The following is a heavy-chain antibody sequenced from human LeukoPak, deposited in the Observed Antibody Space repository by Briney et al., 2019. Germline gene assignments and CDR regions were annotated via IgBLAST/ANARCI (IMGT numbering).Heavy chain of an antibody. J-gene: IGHJ4*02. D-gene: IGHD3-22*01. V-gene: IGHV1-18*01. Sequence: ASVKVSCKASGYTFTCYGISWVRQAPGQGLEWMGWISAYNGNTNYAQKLQGRVTMTTDTSTSTAYMELRSLRSDDTAVYYCARDPPTYYYDSSGRTFDYWGQGTLVTVSS. CDR2: ISAYNGNT. CDR1: GYTFTCYG. CDR3: ARDPPTYYYDSSGRTFDY.